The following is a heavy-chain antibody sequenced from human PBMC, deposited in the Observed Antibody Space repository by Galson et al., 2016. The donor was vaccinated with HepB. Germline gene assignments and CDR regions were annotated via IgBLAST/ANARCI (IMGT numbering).Heavy chain of an antibody. V-gene: IGHV1-2*04. D-gene: IGHD1-1*01. CDR3: ARGGGTTGTTLYY. Sequence: SVKVSCKASGYPFTDHYIHWVRQAPGQGLEWMGWINPNSGGTSYAQKFQGWVTMTRDTSISTAYMDLSRLRSDDTAVYYCARGGGTTGTTLYYWGQGTLVTVSS. J-gene: IGHJ4*02. CDR2: INPNSGGT. CDR1: GYPFTDHY.